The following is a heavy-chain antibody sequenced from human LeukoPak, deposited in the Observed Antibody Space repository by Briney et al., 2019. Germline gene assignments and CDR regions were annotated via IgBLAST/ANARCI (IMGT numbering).Heavy chain of an antibody. CDR3: AIFDFWSGSQFDY. CDR2: IYPGDSDT. D-gene: IGHD3-3*01. CDR1: GYSFTSYW. V-gene: IGHV5-51*01. Sequence: GESLKISCQGSGYSFTSYWIGWVRQMPGKGLEWMGIIYPGDSDTRYSPSFQGQVTISADKSISTAYLQWSSLKASDTAMYYCAIFDFWSGSQFDYWGQGTLVTVSS. J-gene: IGHJ4*02.